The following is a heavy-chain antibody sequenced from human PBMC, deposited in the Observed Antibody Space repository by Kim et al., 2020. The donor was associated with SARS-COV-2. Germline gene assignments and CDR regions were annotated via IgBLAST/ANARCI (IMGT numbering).Heavy chain of an antibody. Sequence: GRFTISRDNAKNSLYLQMNSLRDEDTAVYYCARDSRFRYCGGDCEGWFDPWGQGTLVTVSS. D-gene: IGHD2-21*02. CDR3: ARDSRFRYCGGDCEGWFDP. J-gene: IGHJ5*02. V-gene: IGHV3-48*02.